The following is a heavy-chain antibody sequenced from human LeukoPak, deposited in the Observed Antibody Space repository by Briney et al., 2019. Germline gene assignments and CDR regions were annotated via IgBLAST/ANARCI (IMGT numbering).Heavy chain of an antibody. J-gene: IGHJ4*02. CDR2: INAYNGNK. CDR3: AIDRDGESPPPAFDY. CDR1: GYTYTSYG. V-gene: IGHV1-18*01. D-gene: IGHD3-10*01. Sequence: ASVKVSCKASGYTYTSYGISWVRQAPGKGLEWMGWINAYNGNKNYAQKLQGRVTMTTDTSTSTAYMELRSQRSDDTAVYYCAIDRDGESPPPAFDYWGQGTLVTVSS.